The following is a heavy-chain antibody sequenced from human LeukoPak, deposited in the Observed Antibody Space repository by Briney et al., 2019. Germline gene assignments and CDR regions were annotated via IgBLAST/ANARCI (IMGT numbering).Heavy chain of an antibody. Sequence: PSETLSLTCAAYGGSFSGYYWSWIRQPPGKGLEWIGEINHSGSTNYNPSLKSRVTISVDTSKNQFSLKLSPVTAADTAVYYCARATEQWLRALWFDYWGQGTLVTVSS. D-gene: IGHD6-19*01. J-gene: IGHJ4*02. CDR1: GGSFSGYY. CDR3: ARATEQWLRALWFDY. V-gene: IGHV4-34*01. CDR2: INHSGST.